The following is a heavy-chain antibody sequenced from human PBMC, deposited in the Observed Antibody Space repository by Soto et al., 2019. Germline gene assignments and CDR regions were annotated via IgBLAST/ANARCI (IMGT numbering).Heavy chain of an antibody. Sequence: GGSLRLSCTASGFTLSSHWMHWVRQVPGRGLVWVARINKDGSSIDFADSVKGRFAISRENAKNTLFLQMDSLRPEDMAVYYCVRALTGSRNGLDIWGQGTMVTVSS. CDR1: GFTLSSHW. D-gene: IGHD3-9*01. CDR3: VRALTGSRNGLDI. V-gene: IGHV3-74*01. J-gene: IGHJ3*02. CDR2: INKDGSSI.